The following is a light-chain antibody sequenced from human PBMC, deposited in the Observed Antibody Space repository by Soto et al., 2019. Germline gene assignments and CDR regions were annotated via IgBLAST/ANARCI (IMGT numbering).Light chain of an antibody. J-gene: IGKJ1*01. CDR3: HHSFVTPRT. Sequence: DIQMTQSPSSLSASVGDRVTITCRTSQSIKSYLNWYQHKPGKAPNLLIHDATTLQTGVPSSFSGSGSGTDFTLTISSLQPEDFATYYCHHSFVTPRTFGQGTKVDIK. CDR2: DAT. V-gene: IGKV1-39*01. CDR1: QSIKSY.